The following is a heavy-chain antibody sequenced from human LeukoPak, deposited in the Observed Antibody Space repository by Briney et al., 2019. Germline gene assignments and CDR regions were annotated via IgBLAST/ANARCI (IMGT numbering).Heavy chain of an antibody. D-gene: IGHD2-15*01. V-gene: IGHV4-59*01. Sequence: PSETLSLTCTVSGGSISSYYWSWIRQPPGKGLEWIGYFYYSGSTNYNPSLKSRVTISVDTSKNQFSLKLSSVTAADTAVYYCARTVGYCSGGSCYTFDYWGQGTLVTVSS. CDR1: GGSISSYY. CDR2: FYYSGST. CDR3: ARTVGYCSGGSCYTFDY. J-gene: IGHJ4*02.